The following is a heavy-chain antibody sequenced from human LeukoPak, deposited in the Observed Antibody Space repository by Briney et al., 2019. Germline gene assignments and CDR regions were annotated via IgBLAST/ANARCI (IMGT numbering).Heavy chain of an antibody. Sequence: GGSLRLSCAASGFTFSSYSMNWVRQAPGKGLEWVSSISSGSSYIYYADSVKGRFTISRDNDKNSLYPQMNSLSAEDTAVYYCACTSGYDFSSYYYYYMDVWGKGTTVTVFS. CDR3: ACTSGYDFSSYYYYYMDV. V-gene: IGHV3-21*01. J-gene: IGHJ6*03. D-gene: IGHD5-12*01. CDR1: GFTFSSYS. CDR2: ISSGSSYI.